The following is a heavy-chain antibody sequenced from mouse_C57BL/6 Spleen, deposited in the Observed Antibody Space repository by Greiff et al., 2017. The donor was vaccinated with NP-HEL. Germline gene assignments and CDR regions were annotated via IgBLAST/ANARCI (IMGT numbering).Heavy chain of an antibody. CDR1: GYTFTSYW. CDR2: IDPSDSET. CDR3: ARSDFRAMDY. J-gene: IGHJ4*01. V-gene: IGHV1-52*01. Sequence: VQLQQPGAELVRPGSSVKLSCMASGYTFTSYWMHWVKQRPIQGLEWIGNIDPSDSETAYNQKFKDKAKLTVYKSSSTAYMQLSSLTSEDSAVYYCARSDFRAMDYWGQGTSVTVSS.